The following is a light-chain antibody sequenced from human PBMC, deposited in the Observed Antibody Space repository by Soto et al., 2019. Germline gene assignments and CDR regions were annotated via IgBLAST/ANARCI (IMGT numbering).Light chain of an antibody. J-gene: IGKJ5*01. V-gene: IGKV3-11*01. CDR2: DVS. CDR1: QSVSSY. Sequence: EIVLTQSPSTLSLAPGERATLSCRASQSVSSYLAWYQQKPGQAPRLLIYDVSNRATGIPDRFSGSGSGTDFTLTISSLEAEDSAVYYCQQRSNWPSITVGQCTRLE. CDR3: QQRSNWPSIT.